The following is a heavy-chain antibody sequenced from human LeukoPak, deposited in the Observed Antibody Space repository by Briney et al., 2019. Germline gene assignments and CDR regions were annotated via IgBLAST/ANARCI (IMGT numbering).Heavy chain of an antibody. D-gene: IGHD4-17*01. CDR1: GYSFTSYW. Sequence: GECLKISCKGSGYSFTSYWIGWVRQMPGKGLEWMGIIYPGDSDTRYSPSFQGQVTISADKSISTAYLQWSSLKASDTAMYYCARRRTYDMITVTTILEEYYFDYWGQGTLVTVSS. J-gene: IGHJ4*02. CDR3: ARRRTYDMITVTTILEEYYFDY. V-gene: IGHV5-51*01. CDR2: IYPGDSDT.